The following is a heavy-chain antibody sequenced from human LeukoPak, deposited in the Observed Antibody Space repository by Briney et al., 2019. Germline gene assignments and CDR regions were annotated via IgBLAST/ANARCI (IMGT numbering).Heavy chain of an antibody. J-gene: IGHJ3*01. Sequence: QPGGSLRLSCAASGFSVNSYYMSWVRQAPGRGLEWVSALSSGDNTHYADSVNGRFTISRDNSKNTLYLQLNSLRAEDTAVYYCARRYCSTCPTGHAFDLWGQGTMVTVSS. CDR1: GFSVNSYY. CDR3: ARRYCSTCPTGHAFDL. CDR2: LSSGDNT. D-gene: IGHD2-2*01. V-gene: IGHV3-53*01.